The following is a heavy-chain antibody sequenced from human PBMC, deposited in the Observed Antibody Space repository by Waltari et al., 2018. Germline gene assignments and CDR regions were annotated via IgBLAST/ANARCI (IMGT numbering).Heavy chain of an antibody. D-gene: IGHD4-17*01. CDR2: IKQDGSEK. J-gene: IGHJ4*02. CDR1: GFTFSSYW. Sequence: EVQLVESGGVLVQPGGSLRLSCAASGFTFSSYWMRWFRQAPGKGLEWVANIKQDGSEKYYVDSVKGRFTISRDNAKNSLYLQMNSLRAEDTAVYYCARDPPPWTVTMAHWGQGTLVTVSS. V-gene: IGHV3-7*01. CDR3: ARDPPPWTVTMAH.